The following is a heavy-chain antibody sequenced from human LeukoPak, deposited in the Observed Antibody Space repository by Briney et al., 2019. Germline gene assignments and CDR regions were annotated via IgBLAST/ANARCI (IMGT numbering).Heavy chain of an antibody. CDR3: ARADCSSTSCYVGYYYYGMDV. Sequence: ASVMVSCKASGGTFSSYAISWVRQAPGQGLEWMGGIIPIFGTANYAQKFQGRVTITADESTSTAYMELSSLRSEDTAVYYCARADCSSTSCYVGYYYYGMDVWGQGTTVTVSS. D-gene: IGHD2-2*01. V-gene: IGHV1-69*13. CDR2: IIPIFGTA. CDR1: GGTFSSYA. J-gene: IGHJ6*02.